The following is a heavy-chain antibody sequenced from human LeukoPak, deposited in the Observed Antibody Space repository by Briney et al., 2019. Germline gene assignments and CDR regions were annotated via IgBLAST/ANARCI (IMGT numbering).Heavy chain of an antibody. CDR3: AKKYNTGLDP. V-gene: IGHV3-23*01. Sequence: PGGSLRLSCAASELSVGSNYMTWVRQAPGKGLEWVSDINGSGASTYYADSVKGRFTISRDNSKNTLYLQMNSLRAEDTAVYYCAKKYNTGLDPWGQGTLVTVSS. CDR2: INGSGAST. D-gene: IGHD1-14*01. J-gene: IGHJ5*02. CDR1: ELSVGSNY.